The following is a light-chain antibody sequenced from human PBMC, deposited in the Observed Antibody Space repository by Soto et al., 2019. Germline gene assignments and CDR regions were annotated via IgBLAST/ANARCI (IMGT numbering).Light chain of an antibody. CDR1: NSNIGSNYD. CDR2: GNT. J-gene: IGLJ1*01. V-gene: IGLV1-40*01. CDR3: QSYDTRLSGYV. Sequence: QPVLTQPPSVSGAPGQRVTISCTGSNSNIGSNYDVIWYQQLPGTAPKLLIYGNTHRPSGVPHRFSGSKSGTLASLAITGLQPEDEADYYCQSYDTRLSGYVFGSGTKLTVL.